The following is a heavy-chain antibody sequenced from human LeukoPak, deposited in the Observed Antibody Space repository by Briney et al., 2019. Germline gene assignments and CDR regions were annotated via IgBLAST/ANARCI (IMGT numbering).Heavy chain of an antibody. CDR2: IKQDGSEK. J-gene: IGHJ4*02. CDR3: ASDREYYYGSGSFDY. V-gene: IGHV3-7*04. D-gene: IGHD3-10*01. CDR1: GFTFSSYW. Sequence: PGGPLRLSCAASGFTFSSYWMSWVRQAPGKGLEWVANIKQDGSEKYYVDSVKGRFTLSRDNAKNSLYLQMNSLRAEDTAIYYCASDREYYYGSGSFDYWGQGTLVTVSS.